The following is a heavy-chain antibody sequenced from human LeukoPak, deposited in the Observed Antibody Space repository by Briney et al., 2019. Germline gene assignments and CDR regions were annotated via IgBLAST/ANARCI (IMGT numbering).Heavy chain of an antibody. CDR3: ARAEQLAIFDY. D-gene: IGHD6-6*01. CDR2: ISYDGSNK. V-gene: IGHV3-30-3*01. CDR1: GFTFSSYA. Sequence: GRSLRLSCAASGFTFSSYAMHWVRQAPGKGLEWVAVISYDGSNKYYADSVKGRFTISRDNSKNTLYLQMNSLRAEDTAVYYCARAEQLAIFDYWGHGTLVTVSS. J-gene: IGHJ4*01.